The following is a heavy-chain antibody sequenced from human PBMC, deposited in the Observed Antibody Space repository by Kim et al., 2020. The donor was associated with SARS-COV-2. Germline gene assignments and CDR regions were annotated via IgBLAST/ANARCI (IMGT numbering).Heavy chain of an antibody. D-gene: IGHD5-18*01. J-gene: IGHJ4*02. CDR2: I. V-gene: IGHV3-21*01. CDR3: ASDVDTAMVKD. Sequence: IDYADSVKGRFTISSHNANNSLYLQMNSLRAADTAVYYYASDVDTAMVKDWGQGTLVTVSS.